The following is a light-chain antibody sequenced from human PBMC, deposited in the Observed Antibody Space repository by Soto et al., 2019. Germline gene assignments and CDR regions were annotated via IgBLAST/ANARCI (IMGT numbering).Light chain of an antibody. V-gene: IGLV2-14*01. CDR3: SSYTSSSTPGVV. CDR2: DVS. Sequence: QSALTQPASVSGSPGQSITISCTGTSSDVGGYNYVSWYHQHPGKAPKLMIYDVSNRPSGVSNRFSGSKSGNTASLTISGLQAEDEADYYCSSYTSSSTPGVVFGGGTKVTVL. CDR1: SSDVGGYNY. J-gene: IGLJ2*01.